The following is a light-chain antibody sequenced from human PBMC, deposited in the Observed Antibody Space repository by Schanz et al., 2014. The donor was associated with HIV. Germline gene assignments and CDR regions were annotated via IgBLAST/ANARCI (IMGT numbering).Light chain of an antibody. CDR3: QSYDSSLSGSHV. V-gene: IGLV2-11*01. CDR2: NVN. Sequence: QSALIQPPSVSGSPGQSVTISCTGTSSDVGSYDYVSWYQQHPGTVPKPMIYNVNTQTSRVPDRFSGSKSGNTASMTISGLQAEDEADYYCQSYDSSLSGSHVFGTGTKLTVL. CDR1: SSDVGSYDY. J-gene: IGLJ1*01.